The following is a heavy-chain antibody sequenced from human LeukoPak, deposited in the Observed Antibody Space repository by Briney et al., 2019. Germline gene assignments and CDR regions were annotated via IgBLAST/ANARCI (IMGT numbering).Heavy chain of an antibody. CDR2: INHSGST. Sequence: SETLSLTCAVYGGSFSGYYWSWIRQPPGKGLEWIGEINHSGSTNYTPSLKSRVTISVDTSKNQFSLKLSSVTAADTAVYYCASTNYYDSSGYPFDYWGQGTLVTVSS. V-gene: IGHV4-34*01. CDR3: ASTNYYDSSGYPFDY. D-gene: IGHD3-22*01. J-gene: IGHJ4*02. CDR1: GGSFSGYY.